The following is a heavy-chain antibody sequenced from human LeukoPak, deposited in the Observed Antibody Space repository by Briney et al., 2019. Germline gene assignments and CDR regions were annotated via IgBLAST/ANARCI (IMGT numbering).Heavy chain of an antibody. CDR3: ARLSSGWFNDAFDI. CDR2: IYSGGST. CDR1: GFTVSSNY. V-gene: IGHV3-53*01. D-gene: IGHD6-19*01. J-gene: IGHJ3*02. Sequence: PGGSLRLSCAASGFTVSSNYMSWVRQAPGKGLEWVSVIYSGGSTYYADSVKGRFTISRDNSKNTLYLQMNSLRAEDTAVYYCARLSSGWFNDAFDIWGQGTMVTVSS.